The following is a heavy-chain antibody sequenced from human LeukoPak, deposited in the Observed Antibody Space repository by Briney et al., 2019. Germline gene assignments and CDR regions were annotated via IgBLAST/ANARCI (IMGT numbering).Heavy chain of an antibody. D-gene: IGHD3-22*01. J-gene: IGHJ4*02. CDR2: MHRDGRS. CDR1: GGSLSSYY. CDR3: ARGIKRYYYYALGSFPYDS. Sequence: PSETLSLTCAVYGGSLSSYYWSWVRQSPGKGLEWIGEMHRDGRSDYNPSLGSRVTISVDASKNQFSLYLRSMTAADTAVYYCARGIKRYYYYALGSFPYDSWGQGSLVTVSS. V-gene: IGHV4-34*01.